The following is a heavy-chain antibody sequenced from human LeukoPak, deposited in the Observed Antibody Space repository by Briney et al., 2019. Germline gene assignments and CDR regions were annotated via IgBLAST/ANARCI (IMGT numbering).Heavy chain of an antibody. V-gene: IGHV3-23*01. Sequence: GGSLRLSCAASGFTFSNHAMNWVRQAPGKGLEWVSLITGSGDTTYYADSVKGRFTISRDNSKNTLYLQMNSLRAEDTAVYYCANPWGPGWYFDLWSRGTLVTVSS. J-gene: IGHJ2*01. CDR3: ANPWGPGWYFDL. CDR2: ITGSGDTT. CDR1: GFTFSNHA. D-gene: IGHD7-27*01.